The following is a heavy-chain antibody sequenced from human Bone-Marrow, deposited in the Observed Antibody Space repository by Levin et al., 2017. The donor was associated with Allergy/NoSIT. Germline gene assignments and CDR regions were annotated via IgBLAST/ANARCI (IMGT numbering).Heavy chain of an antibody. CDR1: GFTFSQYN. D-gene: IGHD1-1*01. J-gene: IGHJ4*02. V-gene: IGHV3-48*02. Sequence: SCAASGFTFSQYNMHWVRQAPGKGLEWVSYINTRSSTTDDADSVKGRFTISRDNAKNSLYLLMSSLREDDTAVYYCARDWSIGHANGSLDYWGRGTLVTVSS. CDR2: INTRSSTT. CDR3: ARDWSIGHANGSLDY.